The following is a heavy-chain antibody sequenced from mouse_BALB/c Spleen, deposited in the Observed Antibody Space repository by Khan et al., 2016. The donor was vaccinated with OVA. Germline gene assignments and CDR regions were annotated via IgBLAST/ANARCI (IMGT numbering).Heavy chain of an antibody. CDR3: TRKDYYDYDPFPY. V-gene: IGHV3-2*02. CDR1: GYSITSEYA. J-gene: IGHJ3*01. D-gene: IGHD2-4*01. CDR2: IHYSGTT. Sequence: EVQLVESGPGLVKPSQSLSLTCTVTGYSITSEYAWNWIRQFPGNKLELMGFIHYSGTTSFNPSLKSRSFITRDTSKNQLFLQLNSVTTEDTATSYCTRKDYYDYDPFPYWGQGTLVTVSA.